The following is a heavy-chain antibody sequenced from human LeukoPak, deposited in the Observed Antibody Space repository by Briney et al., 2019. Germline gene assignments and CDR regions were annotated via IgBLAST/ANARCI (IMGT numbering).Heavy chain of an antibody. Sequence: SETLSLTCTVSGGSISSYYWSWIRQPARKGLEYIGRIYTSGSTNYNPSLKSRVTMSVDTSKNQFPLRLNSVTAADTAVYYCATLTVTESFDYWGQGTLVTVSS. CDR3: ATLTVTESFDY. D-gene: IGHD4-17*01. V-gene: IGHV4-4*07. J-gene: IGHJ4*02. CDR1: GGSISSYY. CDR2: IYTSGST.